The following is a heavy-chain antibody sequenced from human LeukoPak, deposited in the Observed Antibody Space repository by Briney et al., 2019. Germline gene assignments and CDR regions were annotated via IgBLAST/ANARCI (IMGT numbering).Heavy chain of an antibody. Sequence: GGSLRLSCAASGFTFSSYAMNWVRQAPGKGLEWVAYISKSGVTIHHADSVKGRFTISRDNAKNSLYLQMDSLRAEDKAVYYCASATAALGYWGQGTLVTVSS. CDR1: GFTFSSYA. V-gene: IGHV3-48*03. J-gene: IGHJ4*02. CDR2: ISKSGVTI. CDR3: ASATAALGY. D-gene: IGHD6-13*01.